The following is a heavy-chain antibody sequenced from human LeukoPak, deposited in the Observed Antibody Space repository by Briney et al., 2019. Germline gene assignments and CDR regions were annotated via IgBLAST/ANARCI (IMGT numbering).Heavy chain of an antibody. D-gene: IGHD6-13*01. Sequence: GASVKVSCKASGYSFTGYYMHWVRQAPGQGLEWMGWINPNSGDTKYAQKFQGRATMTRDTSISTAYMELSRLRSDDTAVYYCARDPSRGQQLVFYYYYYMDVWGKGTTVTVSS. CDR2: INPNSGDT. CDR1: GYSFTGYY. J-gene: IGHJ6*03. V-gene: IGHV1-2*02. CDR3: ARDPSRGQQLVFYYYYYMDV.